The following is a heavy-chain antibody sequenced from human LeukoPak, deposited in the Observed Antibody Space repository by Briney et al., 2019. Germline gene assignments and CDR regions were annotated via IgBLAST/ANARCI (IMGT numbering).Heavy chain of an antibody. CDR2: IYTSGST. J-gene: IGHJ3*02. Sequence: SETLSLTCTVSGGSISSYYWSWIRQPAGKGLELIGRIYTSGSTNYNPSLKSRVTMSVDTSKNQFSLKLSSVTAADTAVYYCARDKRSSGYYYGDAFDIWGQGTMVTVSS. CDR3: ARDKRSSGYYYGDAFDI. D-gene: IGHD3-22*01. CDR1: GGSISSYY. V-gene: IGHV4-4*07.